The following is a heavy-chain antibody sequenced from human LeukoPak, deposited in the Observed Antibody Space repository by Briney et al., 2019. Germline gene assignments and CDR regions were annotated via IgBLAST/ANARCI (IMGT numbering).Heavy chain of an antibody. CDR1: GGTFSSYA. CDR3: AREGPPAGDGGGFDY. J-gene: IGHJ4*02. V-gene: IGHV1-69*13. Sequence: GASVKVSCKASGGTFSSYAISGVRQTPGRGLEWMGGIIPTFGTANSAQKFQGTVTITANESRSTAYMELSSLRSEDTAVYYCAREGPPAGDGGGFDYWGQGTLVTVSS. D-gene: IGHD5-24*01. CDR2: IIPTFGTA.